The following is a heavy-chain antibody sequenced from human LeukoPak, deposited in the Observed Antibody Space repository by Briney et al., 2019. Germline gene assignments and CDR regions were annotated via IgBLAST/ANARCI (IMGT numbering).Heavy chain of an antibody. CDR1: GGSISSYY. J-gene: IGHJ4*02. Sequence: SETLSLTCTVSGGSISSYYWSWLRQPPDKGLEWIGYIYYSGSTNYNPSLKSRVTISVDTSKNQFSLKLNSATAADTAVYYCARYPGLEGTGSRGAFDYWGQGALVTVSS. V-gene: IGHV4-59*01. CDR3: ARYPGLEGTGSRGAFDY. D-gene: IGHD3-10*01. CDR2: IYYSGST.